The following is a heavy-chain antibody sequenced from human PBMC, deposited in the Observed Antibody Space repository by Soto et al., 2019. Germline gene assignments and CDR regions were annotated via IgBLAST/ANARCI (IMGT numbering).Heavy chain of an antibody. V-gene: IGHV3-23*01. CDR1: GFTFGTYT. J-gene: IGHJ4*02. CDR3: TKDRHPDGIWTFDF. Sequence: GGSLRLSWAAAGFTFGTYTMNWVRQAPGRGLEWVSALGGGGDTHYAESVKGRFTISRDYSKNILLLQMNSLRDEDSAIYYCTKDRHPDGIWTFDFWGQGTLVTVSS. CDR2: LGGGGDT. D-gene: IGHD3-9*01.